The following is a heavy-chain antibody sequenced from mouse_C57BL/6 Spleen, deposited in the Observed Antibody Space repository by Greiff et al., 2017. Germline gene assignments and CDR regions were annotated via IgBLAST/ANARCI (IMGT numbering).Heavy chain of an antibody. J-gene: IGHJ1*03. CDR3: AIRGTGTFRSYWYFDV. CDR1: GFTFSDYY. D-gene: IGHD4-1*01. V-gene: IGHV5-12*01. Sequence: EVKLVESGGGLVQPGGSLKLSCAASGFTFSDYYMYWVRQTPEKRLEWVAYISNGGGSTYYPDTVKGRFTISRDKAKNTLYLQMSRLKSEDAAMYYCAIRGTGTFRSYWYFDVWGTGTTVTVSS. CDR2: ISNGGGST.